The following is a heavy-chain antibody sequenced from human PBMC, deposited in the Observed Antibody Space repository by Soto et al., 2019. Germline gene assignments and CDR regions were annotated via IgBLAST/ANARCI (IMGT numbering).Heavy chain of an antibody. V-gene: IGHV1-69*01. D-gene: IGHD2-21*02. CDR1: GGTFSSYA. Sequence: QVQLVQSGAEVKKPGSSVKVSCKASGGTFSSYAISWVRQAPGQGLEWMGGIIPIFGTANYAQKFQGRVTITADESTSPAYMELRSLSSEDTAVYYCAREMRDTVVVTAMGSYWLAPWGQVTLVTVSS. J-gene: IGHJ5*02. CDR2: IIPIFGTA. CDR3: AREMRDTVVVTAMGSYWLAP.